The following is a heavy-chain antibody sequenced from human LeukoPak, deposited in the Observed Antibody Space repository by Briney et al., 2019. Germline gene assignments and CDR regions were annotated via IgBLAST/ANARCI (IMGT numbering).Heavy chain of an antibody. Sequence: PSETLSLTCAVYGGSFSGYYWSWIRQPPGKGLEWIGEINHSGSTNYNPSLKSRVTISVDTSKNQFSLKLSSVTAADTAVYYCARGGWFIRFGELRDWGQGTLVTVSS. J-gene: IGHJ4*02. D-gene: IGHD3-10*01. V-gene: IGHV4-34*01. CDR1: GGSFSGYY. CDR2: INHSGST. CDR3: ARGGWFIRFGELRD.